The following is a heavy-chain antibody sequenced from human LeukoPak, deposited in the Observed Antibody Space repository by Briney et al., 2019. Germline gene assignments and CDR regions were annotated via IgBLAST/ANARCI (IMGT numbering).Heavy chain of an antibody. V-gene: IGHV4-59*08. Sequence: SETLSLTCTVSGGSISSYYWSWIRQPPGKGLEWIGYIYYSGSTNYNPSLKSRVTISVDTSKNQFSLKLSSVTAADTAVYYCARQHMVRGVNRVFFDYWGQGTLVTVSS. CDR3: ARQHMVRGVNRVFFDY. CDR1: GGSISSYY. J-gene: IGHJ4*02. CDR2: IYYSGST. D-gene: IGHD3-10*01.